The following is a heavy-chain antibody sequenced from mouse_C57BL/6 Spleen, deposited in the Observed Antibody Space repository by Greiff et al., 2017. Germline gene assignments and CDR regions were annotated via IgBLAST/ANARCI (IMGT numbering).Heavy chain of an antibody. CDR1: GYTFTDYE. D-gene: IGHD2-1*01. Sequence: QVQLQQSGAELVRPGASVTLSCKASGYTFTDYEMHWVKQTPVHGLEWIGAIDPETGGTAYNQKFKGKAILTADKSSSTAYMELRSLTSEDSAVXYGTRCGNYAYDAMDYWGQGTSVTVSS. CDR3: TRCGNYAYDAMDY. J-gene: IGHJ4*01. CDR2: IDPETGGT. V-gene: IGHV1-15*01.